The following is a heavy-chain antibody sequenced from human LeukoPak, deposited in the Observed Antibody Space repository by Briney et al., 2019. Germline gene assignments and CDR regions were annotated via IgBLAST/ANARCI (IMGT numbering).Heavy chain of an antibody. CDR2: IYYSGST. J-gene: IGHJ4*02. D-gene: IGHD4-17*01. CDR1: GGSISSYY. V-gene: IGHV4-59*01. Sequence: SETLSLTCTVSGGSISSYYWSWIRQPPGKGLEWIGYIYYSGSTNYNPSLKSRVTISVDTSKNQFSLKLSSVTAADTAAYYCANGDYPYYFDYWGPGTLVTVSS. CDR3: ANGDYPYYFDY.